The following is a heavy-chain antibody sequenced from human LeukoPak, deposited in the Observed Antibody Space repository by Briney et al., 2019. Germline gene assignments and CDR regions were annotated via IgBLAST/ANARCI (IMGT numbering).Heavy chain of an antibody. D-gene: IGHD1-26*01. CDR1: GFTFSDYW. CDR3: ARGGSYSSNAFDI. V-gene: IGHV3-7*01. CDR2: IKGDGSDK. Sequence: GGSLRLSCAASGFTFSDYWISWIRQAPGKGLEWVANIKGDGSDKYYVDSVKGRFTISRDNAKNSLYLQMNSLRVEDTAVYYCARGGSYSSNAFDIWGQGTMVTVSA. J-gene: IGHJ3*02.